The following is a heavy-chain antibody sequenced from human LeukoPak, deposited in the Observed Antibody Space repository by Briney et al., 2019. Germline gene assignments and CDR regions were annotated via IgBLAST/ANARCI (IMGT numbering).Heavy chain of an antibody. V-gene: IGHV3-30*04. D-gene: IGHD2-2*01. Sequence: GGSLRLSCAASGFTFNSFAIHWVRQAPVKGLKWVAVISSDGSDTHYADSVKGRFTISRDNSKNTLYLQMNSLRTEDTAVYYCARDRVVAAELDNWGQGTLVTVSS. CDR2: ISSDGSDT. CDR1: GFTFNSFA. J-gene: IGHJ4*02. CDR3: ARDRVVAAELDN.